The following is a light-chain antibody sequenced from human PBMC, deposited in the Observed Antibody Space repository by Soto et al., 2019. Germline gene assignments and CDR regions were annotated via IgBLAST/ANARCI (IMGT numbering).Light chain of an antibody. V-gene: IGKV3-11*01. CDR3: QQRTNWPLT. J-gene: IGKJ4*01. CDR2: DAS. Sequence: EIVLTQSPATLSFSPGERAALSCRASRSVTGQLAWYQQKPGQAPRLLIYDASNRATGIPARFSGSGSGTDFTLTISSLEPEDFAVYYCQQRTNWPLTFGGGTKV. CDR1: RSVTGQ.